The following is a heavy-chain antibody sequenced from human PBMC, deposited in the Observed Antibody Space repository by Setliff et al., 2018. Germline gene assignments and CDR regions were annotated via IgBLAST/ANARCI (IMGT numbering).Heavy chain of an antibody. CDR3: VKASSDLSMAYFDL. CDR1: GFTFSSYG. D-gene: IGHD3-16*02. J-gene: IGHJ4*02. CDR2: IYHDGGNE. V-gene: IGHV3-33*06. Sequence: AGGSLRLSCAASGFTFSSYGMHWVRQAPGKGLEWVAVIYHDGGNEYHADSVKGRFTISRDNSKNTLYLQMSSLRSEDTAVYYRVKASSDLSMAYFDLWGQGTLVTVSS.